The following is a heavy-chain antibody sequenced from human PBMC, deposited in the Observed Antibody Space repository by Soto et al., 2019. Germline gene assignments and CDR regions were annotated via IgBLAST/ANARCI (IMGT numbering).Heavy chain of an antibody. CDR2: INHSGST. J-gene: IGHJ4*02. Sequence: SETLSLTFAVYGGSFSGYYWSWIRQPPGKGLEWIGEINHSGSTNYNPSLKSRVTISVDTSKNQFSLKLSSVTAADTAVYYCARGVIAVAGDYFDYWGQGTLVTVSS. CDR3: ARGVIAVAGDYFDY. CDR1: GGSFSGYY. V-gene: IGHV4-34*01. D-gene: IGHD6-19*01.